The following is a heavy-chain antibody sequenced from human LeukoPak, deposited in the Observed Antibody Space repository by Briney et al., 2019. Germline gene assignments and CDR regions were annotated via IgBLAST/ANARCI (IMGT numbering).Heavy chain of an antibody. V-gene: IGHV1-24*01. CDR3: ATGYSSGWTWYNWFDP. CDR2: FDREGGET. Sequence: ASVKVSCKVSGYTLTELSMRWVRQAPGKGLEWMGGFDREGGETIYAQKHQGRVTMTEDISTDKAYMELSSLRSEDTAVYYCATGYSSGWTWYNWFDPWGQGTLVTVSS. J-gene: IGHJ5*02. D-gene: IGHD6-19*01. CDR1: GYTLTELS.